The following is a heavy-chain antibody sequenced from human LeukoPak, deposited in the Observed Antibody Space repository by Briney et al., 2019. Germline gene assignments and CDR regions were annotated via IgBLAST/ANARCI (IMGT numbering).Heavy chain of an antibody. J-gene: IGHJ4*02. CDR3: ARVLIRGDEIDY. D-gene: IGHD2-21*01. CDR1: GYSFTTYW. Sequence: GESLKISCKSSGYSFTTYWIAWVRQMPGKGLEWMGIIYPGDSDTRYSPSFQGQVTISADESISTAYLQWTSLKASDSAMYYCARVLIRGDEIDYWGQGTLVTVSS. CDR2: IYPGDSDT. V-gene: IGHV5-51*01.